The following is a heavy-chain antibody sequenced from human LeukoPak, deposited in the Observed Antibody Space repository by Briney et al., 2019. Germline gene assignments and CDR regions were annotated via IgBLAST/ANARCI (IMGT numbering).Heavy chain of an antibody. D-gene: IGHD2/OR15-2a*01. Sequence: GGSLRLSCAASGFTVSSNYMSWVRQAPGKGLEWVSVIYSGGSTYYADSVKGRFTISRDNSKNTLYLQMNSLRAEDTAVYYCARDHTSDHFFDSWGQGTLVTVSS. CDR3: ARDHTSDHFFDS. CDR2: IYSGGST. J-gene: IGHJ4*02. CDR1: GFTVSSNY. V-gene: IGHV3-66*01.